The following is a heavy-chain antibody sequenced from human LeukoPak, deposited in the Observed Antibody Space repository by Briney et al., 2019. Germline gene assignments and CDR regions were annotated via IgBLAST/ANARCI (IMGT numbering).Heavy chain of an antibody. CDR3: ARGGRYMSASWYRSVYYYMDV. D-gene: IGHD6-13*01. V-gene: IGHV4-34*01. J-gene: IGHJ6*03. CDR2: IYYSGST. CDR1: GGSFSGYY. Sequence: SETLSLTCAVYGGSFSGYYWSWIRQPPGKGLEWIGSIYYSGSTYYNPSLKSRVTVSVDTSKNQFSLKLSSVTAADTAVYFCARGGRYMSASWYRSVYYYMDVWGKGTTVTVSS.